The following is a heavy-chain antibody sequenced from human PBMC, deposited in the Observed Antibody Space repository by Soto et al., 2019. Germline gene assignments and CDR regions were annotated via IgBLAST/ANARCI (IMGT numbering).Heavy chain of an antibody. CDR3: AKERANTTEFDY. CDR1: GFTFSRDG. V-gene: IGHV3-23*01. J-gene: IGHJ4*02. CDR2: ITDNGRST. Sequence: GGSLRLSCAASGFTFSRDGMSWVRQAPGKGLEWVSLITDNGRSTYYADSVKGRFTISRDNTKNTLFLQMNSLRAEDTAVYYCAKERANTTEFDYWGQGALVTVSS. D-gene: IGHD1-1*01.